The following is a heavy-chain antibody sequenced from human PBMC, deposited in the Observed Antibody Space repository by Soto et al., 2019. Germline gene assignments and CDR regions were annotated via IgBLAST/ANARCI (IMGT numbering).Heavy chain of an antibody. V-gene: IGHV3-23*01. Sequence: GGSLRLSCAASGFTFSSYAMSWVRQAPGKGLEWVSAISGSGGSTYYADSVKGRFTISRDNSKNTLYLEMNSLRAEDTAVYYYAKIMSGENCSGGSCFVDYYYYMDVWGKGTTVTVSS. D-gene: IGHD2-15*01. CDR3: AKIMSGENCSGGSCFVDYYYYMDV. J-gene: IGHJ6*03. CDR1: GFTFSSYA. CDR2: ISGSGGST.